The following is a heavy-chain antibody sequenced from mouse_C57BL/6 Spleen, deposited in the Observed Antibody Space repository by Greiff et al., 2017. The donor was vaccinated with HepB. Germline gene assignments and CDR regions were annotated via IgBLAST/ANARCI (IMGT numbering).Heavy chain of an antibody. CDR1: GYTFTSYG. CDR3: AGGGLGPYYYAMDY. D-gene: IGHD4-1*01. Sequence: VQLQQSGAELARPGASVKLSCKASGYTFTSYGISWVKQRTGQGLEWIGEIYPRSGTTYYNEKFKGKATLTADNSSSTAYMALRSLTSEDSAGYFGAGGGLGPYYYAMDYWGQGTSVTVAS. CDR2: IYPRSGTT. J-gene: IGHJ4*01. V-gene: IGHV1-81*01.